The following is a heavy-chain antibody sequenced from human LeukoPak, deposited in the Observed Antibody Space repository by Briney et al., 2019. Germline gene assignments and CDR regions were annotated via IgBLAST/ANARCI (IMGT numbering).Heavy chain of an antibody. D-gene: IGHD3-3*01. CDR2: IYYSGST. Sequence: PSETLSLTSTVSGGSISSYYWSWIRQPPGKGLEWIGYIYYSGSTNYNPSLKSRVTISVDTSKNQFSLKLSSVTAADTAVYYCARGKAEYYDFWSGTIFDYWGQGTLVTVPS. V-gene: IGHV4-59*01. CDR1: GGSISSYY. J-gene: IGHJ4*02. CDR3: ARGKAEYYDFWSGTIFDY.